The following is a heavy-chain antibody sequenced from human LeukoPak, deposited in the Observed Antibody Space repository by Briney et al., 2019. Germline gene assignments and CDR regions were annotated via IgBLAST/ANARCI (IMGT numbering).Heavy chain of an antibody. Sequence: PGGSLRLSCAASGFTFSSYAMSWVRRAPGKGLEWVSSISGTGDNTYYAQSVKGRFSISRDNSKNTLNLKMDSLRADDTALYFCANDPYHTAVANTNGWFHPWGQGTLVPVSS. V-gene: IGHV3-23*01. J-gene: IGHJ5*02. CDR1: GFTFSSYA. CDR3: ANDPYHTAVANTNGWFHP. CDR2: ISGTGDNT. D-gene: IGHD5-12*01.